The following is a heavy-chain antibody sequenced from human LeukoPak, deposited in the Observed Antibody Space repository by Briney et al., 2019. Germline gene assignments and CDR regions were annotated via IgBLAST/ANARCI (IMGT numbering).Heavy chain of an antibody. D-gene: IGHD5-12*01. V-gene: IGHV3-30-3*01. Sequence: PGGSLRLSCAASGFTFSSYAMHWVRQAPGKGLEWVAVISYDGSNKYYADSVKGRFTISRDNSKNTLYLQMNSLRAEDTAVYYCARDPDSWLDSALYYFDYWGQGTLVTVSS. CDR2: ISYDGSNK. CDR3: ARDPDSWLDSALYYFDY. J-gene: IGHJ4*02. CDR1: GFTFSSYA.